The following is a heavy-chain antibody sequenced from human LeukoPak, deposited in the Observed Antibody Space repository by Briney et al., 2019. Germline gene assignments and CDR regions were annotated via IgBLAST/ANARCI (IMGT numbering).Heavy chain of an antibody. CDR1: GFTFSSYG. J-gene: IGHJ1*01. D-gene: IGHD2-2*01. CDR2: IRYDGSNK. Sequence: GRSLRLSCAASGFTFSSYGMHWVRQAPGKGLEWVAVIRYDGSNKYYADSVKGRFTISRDNSKNTLYLQMNSLRAEDTAVYYCAGQVVEAAMCFQDWGLGTLVTVSS. V-gene: IGHV3-33*01. CDR3: AGQVVEAAMCFQD.